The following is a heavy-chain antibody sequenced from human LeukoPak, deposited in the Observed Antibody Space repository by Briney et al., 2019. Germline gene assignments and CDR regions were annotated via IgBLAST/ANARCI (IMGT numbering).Heavy chain of an antibody. CDR1: GFTFSSYG. D-gene: IGHD3-16*02. J-gene: IGHJ4*02. CDR3: AKDHHMITFGGVIANSYYFDY. V-gene: IGHV3-30*18. Sequence: GGSLRLSCAASGFTFSSYGMHWVRQAPGKGLEWVAVISYDGSNKYYADSVKGRFTISRDNSKNTLYLQMNSLRAEDTAVYYCAKDHHMITFGGVIANSYYFDYWGQGTLVTVSS. CDR2: ISYDGSNK.